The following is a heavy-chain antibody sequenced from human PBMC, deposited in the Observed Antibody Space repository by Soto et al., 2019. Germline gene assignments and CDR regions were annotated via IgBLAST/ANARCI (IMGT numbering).Heavy chain of an antibody. Sequence: QVQLQESGPGLVKPSQTLSLTCTVSGGSISSGDYYWSWIRQPPGKGLEWIGYIYYSGSTYYNPSLNSRVTLSGDTSTHQLSLKQSSVTAADTAVYYCASDTMTTVTTSDAFDIWGQGTMVTVSS. CDR3: ASDTMTTVTTSDAFDI. J-gene: IGHJ3*02. CDR1: GGSISSGDYY. V-gene: IGHV4-30-4*01. D-gene: IGHD4-17*01. CDR2: IYYSGST.